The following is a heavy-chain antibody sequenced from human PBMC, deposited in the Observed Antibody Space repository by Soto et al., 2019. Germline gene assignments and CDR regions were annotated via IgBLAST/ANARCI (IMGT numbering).Heavy chain of an antibody. CDR3: ARGGGQQLVPDAFDI. J-gene: IGHJ3*02. V-gene: IGHV6-1*01. Sequence: PSQTLSLTCAISGDSVSRNSAAWNWIRRSPSRGLEWLGRTYYRSKWYNDYAVSVKSRITINPDTSKNQISLQLNSVTPEDTAVYYFARGGGQQLVPDAFDIWGQGTMVTVSS. CDR1: GDSVSRNSAA. CDR2: TYYRSKWYN. D-gene: IGHD6-13*01.